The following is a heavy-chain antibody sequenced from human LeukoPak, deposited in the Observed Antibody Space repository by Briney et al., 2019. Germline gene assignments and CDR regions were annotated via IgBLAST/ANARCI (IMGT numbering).Heavy chain of an antibody. J-gene: IGHJ6*03. D-gene: IGHD3-3*01. Sequence: PSETLSLTCTVSGGSISSSSYYWGWIRQPPGKGLEWIGSIYYSGSTYYNPSLKSRVPISVDTSKNQFSLKLSSVTAADTAVYYCASGLTIFGVVIITSHMDVWGKGTTVTVSS. V-gene: IGHV4-39*01. CDR2: IYYSGST. CDR1: GGSISSSSYY. CDR3: ASGLTIFGVVIITSHMDV.